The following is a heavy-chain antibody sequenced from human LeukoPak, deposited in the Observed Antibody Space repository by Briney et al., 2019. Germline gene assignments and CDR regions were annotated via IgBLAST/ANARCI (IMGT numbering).Heavy chain of an antibody. V-gene: IGHV4-30-2*05. CDR3: ARKTSGIAAAGGDLAY. D-gene: IGHD6-13*01. Sequence: SQTLSLTCTVSGGSISSGGYYWSWIRQPPGKGLEWIGYIYHSGSTYYNPSLKSRVTISVDTSKNQFSLKLSSVTAADTAVYYCARKTSGIAAAGGDLAYWGQGTLVTVSS. J-gene: IGHJ4*02. CDR2: IYHSGST. CDR1: GGSISSGGYY.